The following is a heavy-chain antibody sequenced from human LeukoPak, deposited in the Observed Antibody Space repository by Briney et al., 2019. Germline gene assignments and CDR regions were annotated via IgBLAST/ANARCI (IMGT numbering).Heavy chain of an antibody. D-gene: IGHD3-3*01. CDR2: ISSNGGST. CDR1: GFTFSSYA. CDR3: ARGDYYDFWSGYSPFDY. J-gene: IGHJ4*02. Sequence: GGSLRLSCAASGFTFSSYAMHWVRRAPGKGLEYVSAISSNGGSTYYANSVKGRFTISRDNSKNTLYLQMGSLRAEDMAVYYCARGDYYDFWSGYSPFDYWGQGTLVTVSS. V-gene: IGHV3-64*01.